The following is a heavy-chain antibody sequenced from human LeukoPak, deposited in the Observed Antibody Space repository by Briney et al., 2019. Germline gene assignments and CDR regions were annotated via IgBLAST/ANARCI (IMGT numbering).Heavy chain of an antibody. Sequence: PVKVSCKASGGTFSSYAISWVRQAPGQGLEWMGGIIPIFGTANYAQKFQGRVTITADESTSTAYMELSSLRSEDTAMYYCARVRIGGYCGGDCYSPDYWGQGTLVTVSS. D-gene: IGHD2-21*02. V-gene: IGHV1-69*01. CDR1: GGTFSSYA. J-gene: IGHJ4*02. CDR3: ARVRIGGYCGGDCYSPDY. CDR2: IIPIFGTA.